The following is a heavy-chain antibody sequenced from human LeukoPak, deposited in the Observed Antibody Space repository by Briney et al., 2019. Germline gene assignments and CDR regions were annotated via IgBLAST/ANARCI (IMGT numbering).Heavy chain of an antibody. CDR1: GFTFSSYA. V-gene: IGHV3-30-3*01. CDR3: VRVRGSYSFDY. D-gene: IGHD3-16*01. Sequence: PGGSLRLSCAASGFTFSSYAMHWVRQAPGKGLEWVAVISYDGSNKYYADSVKGRFTISRDNAKNLLYLQMNSLRAEDTAVYYCVRVRGSYSFDYWGQGTLVTVSS. J-gene: IGHJ4*02. CDR2: ISYDGSNK.